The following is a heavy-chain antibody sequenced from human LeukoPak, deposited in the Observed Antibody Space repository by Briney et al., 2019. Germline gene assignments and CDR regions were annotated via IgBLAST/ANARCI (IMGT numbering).Heavy chain of an antibody. D-gene: IGHD3-10*01. V-gene: IGHV3-7*01. CDR2: IETDGDEK. CDR1: GFTFSDYW. CDR3: ARDPPRGAGSDWFDP. Sequence: PGGSLRLSCVASGFTFSDYWMSWVRQAPGMGLEWVANIETDGDEKNYVDSVKGRFTISRDNAKNSLYLQMNSLRAEDTAVYYCARDPPRGAGSDWFDPWGQGTLVTVSS. J-gene: IGHJ5*02.